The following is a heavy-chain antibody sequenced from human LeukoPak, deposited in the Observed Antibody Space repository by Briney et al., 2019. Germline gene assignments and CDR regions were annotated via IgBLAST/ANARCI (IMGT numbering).Heavy chain of an antibody. J-gene: IGHJ6*03. V-gene: IGHV3-21*01. CDR2: ISSSSSYI. D-gene: IGHD6-13*01. Sequence: GGSLRLSCAASGFTFSSYSMNWVRQAPGKGLEWVSSISSSSSYIYYADSVKGRFTISRDNAKNSLYLQMNSLRAEDTAVYYCARGAPYSSSWSGGYYYMDVWGKGTTVTVSS. CDR3: ARGAPYSSSWSGGYYYMDV. CDR1: GFTFSSYS.